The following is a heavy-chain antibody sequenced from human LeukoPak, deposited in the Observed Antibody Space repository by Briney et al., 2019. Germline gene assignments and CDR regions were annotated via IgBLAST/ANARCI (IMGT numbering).Heavy chain of an antibody. J-gene: IGHJ4*02. CDR1: GFIFSNYW. Sequence: PGGSLRLSCAASGFIFSNYWMSWVRQAPGKGLEWVANIKQDGSEKYYVDSVKGRFTISRDNAKNSLYLQMNSLRAEDTAVYYCARVGDSSGYSFYFDYWGQGTLVTVSS. D-gene: IGHD3-22*01. CDR2: IKQDGSEK. CDR3: ARVGDSSGYSFYFDY. V-gene: IGHV3-7*01.